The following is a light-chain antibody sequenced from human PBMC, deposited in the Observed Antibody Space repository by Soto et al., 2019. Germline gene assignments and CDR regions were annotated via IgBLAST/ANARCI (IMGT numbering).Light chain of an antibody. CDR2: DVS. J-gene: IGLJ2*01. Sequence: QSALTQPASVSGSPGQSITISCTGTSSDVGGYNYVSWYQQHPGKAPKLMIYDVSNRPSGVSNRFSGSKSGNTASLTISGLQAEDEADYYCSSYTSSSTYGVFGGGTKLT. CDR1: SSDVGGYNY. CDR3: SSYTSSSTYGV. V-gene: IGLV2-14*01.